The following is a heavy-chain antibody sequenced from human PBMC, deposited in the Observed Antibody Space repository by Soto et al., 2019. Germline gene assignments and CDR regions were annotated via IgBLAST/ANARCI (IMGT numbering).Heavy chain of an antibody. V-gene: IGHV3-48*02. CDR3: ARDALYYDFWSGYPDY. Sequence: GGSLRLSCAASGFTFSSYSMNWVRQAPGKGLEWVSYISSSSSTIYYADSVKGRFTISRDNAKNSLYLQMNSLRDEDTAVYYCARDALYYDFWSGYPDYWGQGTLVTVSS. CDR2: ISSSSSTI. J-gene: IGHJ4*02. D-gene: IGHD3-3*01. CDR1: GFTFSSYS.